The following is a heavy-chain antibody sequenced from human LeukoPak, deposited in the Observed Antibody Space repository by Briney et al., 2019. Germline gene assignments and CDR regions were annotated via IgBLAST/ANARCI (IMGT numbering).Heavy chain of an antibody. D-gene: IGHD5-12*01. J-gene: IGHJ4*02. CDR3: ARGQYSGYDSMGY. CDR2: INPNSGGT. Sequence: ASVKVSCKASGYTFTGYYMHWVRQAPGQGLEWMGRINPNSGGTNYAQKFQGRVTMTRDTSISTAYMELRRLRSDDTAVYYCARGQYSGYDSMGYWGQGTLVTVSS. V-gene: IGHV1-2*06. CDR1: GYTFTGYY.